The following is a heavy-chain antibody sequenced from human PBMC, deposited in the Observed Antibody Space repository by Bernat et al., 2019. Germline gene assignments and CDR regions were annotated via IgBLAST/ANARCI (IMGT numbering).Heavy chain of an antibody. CDR2: IKSDGSNT. D-gene: IGHD2-2*01. V-gene: IGHV3-74*01. Sequence: EVQLVESGGGLVQPGGSLRLSCAASGFIFSNYWMHWVRQAPGKGLVWFSRIKSDGSNTIYAASVKGRFTISRDNARNTLYLQMNSLRDEDTAVYYCARVSGYCSSTSCPYDFWGQGSLVTVSS. CDR1: GFIFSNYW. CDR3: ARVSGYCSSTSCPYDF. J-gene: IGHJ4*02.